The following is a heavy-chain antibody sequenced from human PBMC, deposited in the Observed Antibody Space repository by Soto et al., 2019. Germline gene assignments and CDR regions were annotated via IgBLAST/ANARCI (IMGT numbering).Heavy chain of an antibody. V-gene: IGHV5-51*01. J-gene: IGHJ6*02. CDR1: GYSFTSYW. D-gene: IGHD5-12*01. CDR2: IYPGDSDT. Sequence: GESLKISCKGSGYSFTSYWIGWVRQMPGKGLEWMGIIYPGDSDTRYSPSFQGQVTISADKSISTAYLQWSSLKASDTAMYYWARYYVDIVATIPLPKNYYGMDVWGQGTTVTVSS. CDR3: ARYYVDIVATIPLPKNYYGMDV.